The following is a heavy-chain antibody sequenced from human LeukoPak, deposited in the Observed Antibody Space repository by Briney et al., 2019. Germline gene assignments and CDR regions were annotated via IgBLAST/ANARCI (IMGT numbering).Heavy chain of an antibody. Sequence: ASVKVSCKASGYTFTSYDINWVRQATGQGLEWMGWMNPNSGNAGYAQKFQGRVTMTRNTSISTAYMELSSLRSEDTAVYYCARDRPGTTFSDWFDPWGQGTLVTVSS. CDR2: MNPNSGNA. CDR3: ARDRPGTTFSDWFDP. D-gene: IGHD1-7*01. V-gene: IGHV1-8*01. J-gene: IGHJ5*02. CDR1: GYTFTSYD.